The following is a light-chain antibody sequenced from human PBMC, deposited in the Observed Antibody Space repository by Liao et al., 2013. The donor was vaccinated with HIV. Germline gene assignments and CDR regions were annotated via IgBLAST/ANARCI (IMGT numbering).Light chain of an antibody. J-gene: IGLJ1*01. CDR2: YDS. V-gene: IGLV3-21*04. CDR1: DIGSKS. Sequence: SYVLTQPPSVSVAPGKTARITCGGSDIGSKSVHWYQQKPGQAPVLVIYYDSDRPSGIPERFSGSNSGNTATLTFSRVEAGDEADYFCQVWDSSSDHYVFGTGTKVTVL. CDR3: QVWDSSSDHYV.